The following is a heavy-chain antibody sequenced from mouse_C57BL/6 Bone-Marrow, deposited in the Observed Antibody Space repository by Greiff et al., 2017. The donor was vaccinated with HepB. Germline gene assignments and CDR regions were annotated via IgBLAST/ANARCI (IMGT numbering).Heavy chain of an antibody. V-gene: IGHV7-3*01. CDR1: GFTFTDYY. CDR2: IRNKANGYTT. J-gene: IGHJ2*01. Sequence: EVKLVESGGGLVQPGGSLSLSCAASGFTFTDYYMSWVRQPPGKALEWLGFIRNKANGYTTEYSASVKGRFTISRDNSQSILYLQMNALRAEDSATYYCARRGVVASFDYGGQGTTLTVSS. CDR3: ARRGVVASFDY. D-gene: IGHD1-1*01.